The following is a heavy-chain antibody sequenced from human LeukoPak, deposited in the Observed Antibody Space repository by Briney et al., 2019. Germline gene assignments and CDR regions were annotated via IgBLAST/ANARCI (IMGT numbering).Heavy chain of an antibody. J-gene: IGHJ5*02. D-gene: IGHD2-15*01. V-gene: IGHV4-59*08. CDR2: MYYSGSS. CDR3: ARHRCSGGSCYPMNWFDP. CDR1: GGSIRGYY. Sequence: SETLSLTCTVSGGSIRGYYWSWIRQPPGKGLELIAHMYYSGSSKYNPSLKSRVTISVDTSKNQFSLKLSSVTAADTAVYYCARHRCSGGSCYPMNWFDPWGQGTLVTVSS.